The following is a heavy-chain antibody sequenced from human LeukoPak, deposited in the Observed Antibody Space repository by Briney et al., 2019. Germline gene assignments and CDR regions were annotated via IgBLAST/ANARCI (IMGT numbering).Heavy chain of an antibody. CDR3: GRGLTTEYSSSSLDFDY. V-gene: IGHV1-8*01. CDR1: GYTFTSYD. CDR2: MNPNSGNT. D-gene: IGHD6-6*01. Sequence: GASVKVSCKASGYTFTSYDINWVRQATGQGLEWMGWMNPNSGNTGYAQKFQGRVTMTRNTSISTAYMELSSLRSEDTAVYYCGRGLTTEYSSSSLDFDYWGQGTLVTVSS. J-gene: IGHJ4*02.